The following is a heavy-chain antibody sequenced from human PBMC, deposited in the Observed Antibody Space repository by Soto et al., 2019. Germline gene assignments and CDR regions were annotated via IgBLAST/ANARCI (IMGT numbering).Heavy chain of an antibody. CDR1: GFTFSSYG. Sequence: QVQLVESGGGVVQPGRSLRLSCAASGFTFSSYGMHWVRQAPGKGLEWVAVISYDGSNKYYADSVKGRFTISRDNSKNTLYLQMNSLRAEDTAVYYCAKDDSEVAAADIDYWGQGTLVTVSS. J-gene: IGHJ4*02. V-gene: IGHV3-30*18. CDR3: AKDDSEVAAADIDY. D-gene: IGHD6-13*01. CDR2: ISYDGSNK.